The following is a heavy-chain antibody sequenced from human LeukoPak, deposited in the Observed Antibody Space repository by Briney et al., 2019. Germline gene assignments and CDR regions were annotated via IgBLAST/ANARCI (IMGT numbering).Heavy chain of an antibody. V-gene: IGHV1-18*04. J-gene: IGHJ5*02. CDR2: ISTYSGNI. CDR3: AIDRPSAIGTTARFDP. CDR1: GYIFTTYS. D-gene: IGHD1-1*01. Sequence: GASVKVSCKASGYIFTTYSISWVRQAPGQGLEWMGWISTYSGNINYAQKFQGRVTVTTDTSTSTAYMELRSLRSDDTAMYYCAIDRPSAIGTTARFDPWGQGTLVAVSS.